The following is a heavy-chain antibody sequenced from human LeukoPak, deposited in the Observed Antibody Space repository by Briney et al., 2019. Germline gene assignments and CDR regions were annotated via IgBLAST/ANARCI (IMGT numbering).Heavy chain of an antibody. D-gene: IGHD6-13*01. CDR3: ARVRLTGYSSSWYRWFDP. CDR2: ISHSGST. Sequence: SETLSLTCAVYGGSFSGYYWSWIRQPPGKGLEWIGEISHSGSTNYNPSLKSRVTISVDTSKNQFSLKLSSVTAADTAVYYCARVRLTGYSSSWYRWFDPWGQGTLVTVSS. J-gene: IGHJ5*02. CDR1: GGSFSGYY. V-gene: IGHV4-34*01.